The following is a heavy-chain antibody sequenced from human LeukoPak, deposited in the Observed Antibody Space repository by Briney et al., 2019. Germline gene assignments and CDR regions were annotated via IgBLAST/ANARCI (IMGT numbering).Heavy chain of an antibody. CDR2: ISSNGGST. D-gene: IGHD1-26*01. Sequence: GGSLRLSCAASGFTFSNYAMHWVRQAPGKGLEYVSAISSNGGSTYCANSVKGRFTVSRDNSKNTLYLQMGSLRAEDMAVYYCARGSQWEPDYWGQGTLVTVSS. J-gene: IGHJ4*02. CDR3: ARGSQWEPDY. CDR1: GFTFSNYA. V-gene: IGHV3-64*01.